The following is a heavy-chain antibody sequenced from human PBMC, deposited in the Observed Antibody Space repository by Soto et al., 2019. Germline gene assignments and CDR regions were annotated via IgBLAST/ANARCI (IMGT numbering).Heavy chain of an antibody. J-gene: IGHJ4*02. Sequence: DVQLVESGGGLVQPGGSLRLSCAASGVTFSTYWMSWVRQAPGKGLEWVAIINQDGADKYYVDSVKGRFTISRDNAKNALYLQMNSLRADDTAVYYCARAAAGRGTVGDGDYWGQGTLVTVSS. CDR1: GVTFSTYW. CDR3: ARAAAGRGTVGDGDY. V-gene: IGHV3-7*05. D-gene: IGHD6-6*01. CDR2: INQDGADK.